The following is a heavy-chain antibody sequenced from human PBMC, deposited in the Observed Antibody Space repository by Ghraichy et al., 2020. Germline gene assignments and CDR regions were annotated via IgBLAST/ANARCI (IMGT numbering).Heavy chain of an antibody. CDR3: ARGPGTYSSFLGRTNWFDP. Sequence: SQTLSLTCAVYGGSFSGYYWSWIRQPPGKGLEWIGEINHSGSTNYNPSLKSRVTISVDTSKNQFSLKLSSVTAADTAVYYCARGPGTYSSFLGRTNWFDPWGQGTLVTVSS. V-gene: IGHV4-34*01. CDR1: GGSFSGYY. D-gene: IGHD6-6*01. CDR2: INHSGST. J-gene: IGHJ5*02.